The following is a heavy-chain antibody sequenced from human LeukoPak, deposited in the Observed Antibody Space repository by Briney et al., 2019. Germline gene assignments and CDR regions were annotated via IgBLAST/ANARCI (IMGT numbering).Heavy chain of an antibody. CDR2: IYYRGNT. CDR1: GGSLRSSNYF. J-gene: IGHJ4*02. D-gene: IGHD3-22*01. V-gene: IGHV4-39*01. Sequence: SETLSLTCTVSGGSLRSSNYFWGWIRQPPGKGLEWVGSIYYRGNTYYNPSLKSRVTLSADTSKNQFSLKVTSVTAADTAVYYCARASSGYYWDFDYWGQGALVTVSS. CDR3: ARASSGYYWDFDY.